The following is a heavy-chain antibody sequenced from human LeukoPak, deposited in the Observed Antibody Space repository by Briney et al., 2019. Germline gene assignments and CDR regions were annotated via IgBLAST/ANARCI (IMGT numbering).Heavy chain of an antibody. J-gene: IGHJ4*02. Sequence: SETLSLTCAVYGGSFSGYYWSWIRQPPGKGLEWIGEINHSGSTNYNPSLKSRVTISVDTSKNQFSLKLSSVTAADTAVYYCARTRLYCSGGSCYMEYFDYWGQGTLVTVSS. V-gene: IGHV4-34*01. CDR3: ARTRLYCSGGSCYMEYFDY. CDR1: GGSFSGYY. CDR2: INHSGST. D-gene: IGHD2-15*01.